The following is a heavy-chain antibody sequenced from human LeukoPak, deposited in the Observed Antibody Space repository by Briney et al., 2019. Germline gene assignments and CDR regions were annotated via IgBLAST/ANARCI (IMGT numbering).Heavy chain of an antibody. V-gene: IGHV3-74*01. D-gene: IGHD3-10*01. CDR1: GFSLSGYW. Sequence: GGSLRLSCVASGFSLSGYWMYWVRQAPGKGLMYISRNNGDGSTTNSADVVKGRFTMSRDNVKNTLSLQMTSLRVEDPAVYYCARDPRNVGLAPWGQGTLVTVSS. CDR3: ARDPRNVGLAP. CDR2: NNGDGSTT. J-gene: IGHJ5*02.